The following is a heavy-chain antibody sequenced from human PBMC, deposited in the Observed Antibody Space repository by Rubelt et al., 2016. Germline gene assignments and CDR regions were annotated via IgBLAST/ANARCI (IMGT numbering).Heavy chain of an antibody. CDR3: SRGPIYYYYYGMDV. CDR1: GGSISSSSYY. CDR2: IYYSGST. V-gene: IGHV4-39*07. J-gene: IGHJ6*02. Sequence: QLQLQESGPGLVKPSETLSLTCTVSGGSISSSSYYWGWIRQPPGKGLEWIGSIYYSGSTNYNPSLKSRVTSSVDASKNQFSLKLSSVTAADTAVYYCSRGPIYYYYYGMDVWGQGTTVTVSS.